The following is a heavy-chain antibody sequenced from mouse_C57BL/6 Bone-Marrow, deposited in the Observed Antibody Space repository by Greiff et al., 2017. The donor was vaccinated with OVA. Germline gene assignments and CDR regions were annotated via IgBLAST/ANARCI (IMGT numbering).Heavy chain of an antibody. CDR1: GYTFTSYW. CDR3: ARPHSSGYPGGY. J-gene: IGHJ2*01. V-gene: IGHV1-55*01. CDR2: IYPGSGST. Sequence: QVQLQQSGAELVKPGASVKMSCKASGYTFTSYWITWVKQRPGQGLEWIGDIYPGSGSTNYNEKFKSKATLTVDTSSSTAYMQLSSLTSEDSAVYYCARPHSSGYPGGYWGQGTTLTVSS. D-gene: IGHD3-2*02.